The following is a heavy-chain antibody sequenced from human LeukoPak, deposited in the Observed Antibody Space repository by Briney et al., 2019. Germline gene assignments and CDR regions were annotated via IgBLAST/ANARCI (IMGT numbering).Heavy chain of an antibody. CDR3: AKGSGYEAHYYYYYMDV. D-gene: IGHD5-12*01. CDR1: GFTFSSYS. Sequence: GGSLRLSCAASGFTFSSYSMNWVRQAPGKGLEWVAFIRYDGSNKYYADSVKGRFTISRDNSKNTLYLHVNSLRPGDTAVYYCAKGSGYEAHYYYYYMDVWGKGTTVTISS. CDR2: IRYDGSNK. V-gene: IGHV3-30*02. J-gene: IGHJ6*03.